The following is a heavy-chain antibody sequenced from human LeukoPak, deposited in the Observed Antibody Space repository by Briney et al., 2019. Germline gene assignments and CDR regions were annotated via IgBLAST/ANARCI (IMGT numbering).Heavy chain of an antibody. CDR3: AKVCVRSGGSCY. CDR1: GFTFSSYA. J-gene: IGHJ4*02. D-gene: IGHD2-15*01. CDR2: ISYDGSNK. Sequence: SGGSLRLSCAASGFTFSSYAMSWVRQAPGKGLEWVAVISYDGSNKYYADSVKGRFTISRDNSKNTLYLQMNSLRAEDTAVCYCAKVCVRSGGSCYWGQGTLVTVSS. V-gene: IGHV3-30*18.